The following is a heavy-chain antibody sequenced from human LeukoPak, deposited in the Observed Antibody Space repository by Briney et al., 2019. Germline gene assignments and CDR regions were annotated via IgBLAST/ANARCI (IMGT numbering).Heavy chain of an antibody. J-gene: IGHJ4*02. CDR2: INPNSGVT. Sequence: ASVKVSCKASGYTFTGHYIHWVRQAPGQGLEWVGWINPNSGVTNYAQKFQGRVTMTRDTSISTAYMELSSLRSDDTAVYYCARDSGASHLDYWGQETLVTVSS. D-gene: IGHD2-15*01. V-gene: IGHV1-2*02. CDR3: ARDSGASHLDY. CDR1: GYTFTGHY.